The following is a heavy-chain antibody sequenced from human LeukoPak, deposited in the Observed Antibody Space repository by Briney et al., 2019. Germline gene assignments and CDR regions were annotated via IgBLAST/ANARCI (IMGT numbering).Heavy chain of an antibody. CDR3: ANGYSYVRTY. J-gene: IGHJ4*02. CDR2: MSSSGSII. Sequence: GGSLRLSCAASGFTFSDYYMGWIRQAPGKGLEWLSYMSSSGSIIWYADSVKGRFTISRDNAKNSLYLQMNSLRAEDTADYYCANGYSYVRTYWGQGTLVTVSS. CDR1: GFTFSDYY. V-gene: IGHV3-11*01. D-gene: IGHD5-18*01.